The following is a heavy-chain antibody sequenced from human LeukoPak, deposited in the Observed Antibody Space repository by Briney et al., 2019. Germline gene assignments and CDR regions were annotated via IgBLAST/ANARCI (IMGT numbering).Heavy chain of an antibody. CDR2: IDYSGST. CDR1: GGSISSGDYY. D-gene: IGHD3-10*01. J-gene: IGHJ5*02. CDR3: ARADYKLLWFGSGWFDP. Sequence: SETLSLNCTVSGGSISSGDYYWSWIRQPPGKGLEWTGSIDYSGSTYYNPSLKSRVTISVDTSKNQFSLKLSSVTAADTAVYYCARADYKLLWFGSGWFDPWGQGTLVTVSS. V-gene: IGHV4-30-4*01.